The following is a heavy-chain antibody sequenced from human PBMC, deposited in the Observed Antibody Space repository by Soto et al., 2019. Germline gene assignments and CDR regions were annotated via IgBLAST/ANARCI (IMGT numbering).Heavy chain of an antibody. V-gene: IGHV3-64*02. D-gene: IGHD3-22*01. CDR3: ARARDYDSSGYLWGAFDI. CDR1: GFTFSSYA. Sequence: QPGGVPRLSCAASGFTFSSYAMHWVRQAPGKGLEYVSAISSNGGSTYYADSVKGRFTISRDNSKNTLYLQMGSLRAEDMAVYYCARARDYDSSGYLWGAFDIWGQGTMVTVSS. J-gene: IGHJ3*02. CDR2: ISSNGGST.